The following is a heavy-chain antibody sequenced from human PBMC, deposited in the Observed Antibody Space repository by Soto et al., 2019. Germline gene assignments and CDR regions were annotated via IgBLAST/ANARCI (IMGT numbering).Heavy chain of an antibody. Sequence: QVQLVQSGAEVKKPGSSVKVSCKASGGTFSSYAISWVRQAPGQGLEWMGGIIPIFDTTNYAQKFQGRVTITADVSTSTADMELSSLSSEDTAVYYCAGGGVTGDYYYHGVDVWGQGTTVTVSS. V-gene: IGHV1-69*12. CDR1: GGTFSSYA. CDR3: AGGGVTGDYYYHGVDV. CDR2: IIPIFDTT. D-gene: IGHD3-16*01. J-gene: IGHJ6*02.